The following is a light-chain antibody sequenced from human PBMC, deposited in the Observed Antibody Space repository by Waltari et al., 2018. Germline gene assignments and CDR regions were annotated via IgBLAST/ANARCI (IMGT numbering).Light chain of an antibody. CDR2: DDR. V-gene: IGLV3-21*02. CDR3: QVWDSSSAHVV. Sequence: SYVLTQPPSVSVAPGQTARITCGGNNLGSKREHGYQQEQGQAPVLVGNDDRDRPSGIPERFSGSNTGNTATLTISRVEAGDEADYYCQVWDSSSAHVVFGGGTKLTVL. CDR1: NLGSKR. J-gene: IGLJ2*01.